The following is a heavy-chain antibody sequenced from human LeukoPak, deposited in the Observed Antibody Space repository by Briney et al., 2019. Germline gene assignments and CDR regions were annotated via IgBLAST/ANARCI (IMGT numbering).Heavy chain of an antibody. V-gene: IGHV4-61*08. J-gene: IGHJ5*02. D-gene: IGHD3-22*01. CDR1: GGSISSSGYY. CDR2: IYYSGST. Sequence: PSETLSLTCTVSGGSISSSGYYWGWIRQPPGKGLEWIGYIYYSGSTNYNPSLKSRVTISVDTSKNQFSLKLSSVTAADTAVYYCARDRQYYYDSSGYPHNWFDPWGQGTLVTVSS. CDR3: ARDRQYYYDSSGYPHNWFDP.